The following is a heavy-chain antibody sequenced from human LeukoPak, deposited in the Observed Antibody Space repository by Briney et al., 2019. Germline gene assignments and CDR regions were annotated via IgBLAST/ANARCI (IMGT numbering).Heavy chain of an antibody. Sequence: GGSLRLSCAASGFTFSCYAMSWVRQAPGKGLEWVSAISGSGGSTYYADSVKGRFTISRDNSKNTLYLQVNSLRAEDTAVYYCAKDAGEVSQFWEQWLTYYFDYWGQGTLVTVSS. V-gene: IGHV3-23*01. CDR2: ISGSGGST. CDR1: GFTFSCYA. D-gene: IGHD6-19*01. J-gene: IGHJ4*02. CDR3: AKDAGEVSQFWEQWLTYYFDY.